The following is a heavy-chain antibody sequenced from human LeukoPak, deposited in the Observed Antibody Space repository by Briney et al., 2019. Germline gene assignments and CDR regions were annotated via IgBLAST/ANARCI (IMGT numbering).Heavy chain of an antibody. D-gene: IGHD3-10*01. CDR3: ARGAIYGSGSYSWFDP. Sequence: SETLSLTCAVYGGPFSGYYWSWIRQPPGKGLEWIGEINHSGSTNYNPSLKSRVTISVDTSKNQFSLKLSSVTAADTAVYYCARGAIYGSGSYSWFDPWGQGTLVTVSS. J-gene: IGHJ5*02. CDR2: INHSGST. V-gene: IGHV4-34*01. CDR1: GGPFSGYY.